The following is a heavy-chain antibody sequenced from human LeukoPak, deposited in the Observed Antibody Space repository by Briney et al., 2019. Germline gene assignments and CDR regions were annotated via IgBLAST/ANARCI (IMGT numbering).Heavy chain of an antibody. CDR2: ISGSGGST. Sequence: YPGGSLRLSCAASGFTFRSYGMHWVRQAPGKGLEWVSAISGSGGSTYYADSVKGRFTISRDNSKNTLYLQMNSLRAEDTAVYYCAISSGWTDDAFDIWGQGTMVTVSS. D-gene: IGHD6-19*01. V-gene: IGHV3-23*01. CDR3: AISSGWTDDAFDI. CDR1: GFTFRSYG. J-gene: IGHJ3*02.